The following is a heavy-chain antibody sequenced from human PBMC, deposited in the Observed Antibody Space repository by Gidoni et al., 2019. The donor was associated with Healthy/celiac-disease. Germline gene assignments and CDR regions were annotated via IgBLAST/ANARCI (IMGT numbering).Heavy chain of an antibody. V-gene: IGHV1-69*01. Sequence: QVQLVQSGAEVQKPGSSVKVSCTASVGTFSSYAISWVRQAPGQGLELMGGIIPIFGTANYAQKFQGRVTITADESTSTAYMELSSLRSEDTAVYYCARSWTTVVTSAFDIWGQGTMVTVSS. CDR3: ARSWTTVVTSAFDI. CDR2: IIPIFGTA. D-gene: IGHD4-17*01. CDR1: VGTFSSYA. J-gene: IGHJ3*02.